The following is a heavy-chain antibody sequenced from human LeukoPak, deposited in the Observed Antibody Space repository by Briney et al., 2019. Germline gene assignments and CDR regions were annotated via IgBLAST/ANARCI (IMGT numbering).Heavy chain of an antibody. CDR2: ISSSSYI. D-gene: IGHD1-26*01. Sequence: PGGSLRLSCAASGFTFSSYSMNWVRQAPGKGLEWVSSISSSSYIYYADSVKGRFTISRDNAKNSLYLQMNSLRAEDTAVYYCAREGGVFTLDYYYYGMDVWGQGTTVTVSS. J-gene: IGHJ6*02. CDR3: AREGGVFTLDYYYYGMDV. V-gene: IGHV3-21*01. CDR1: GFTFSSYS.